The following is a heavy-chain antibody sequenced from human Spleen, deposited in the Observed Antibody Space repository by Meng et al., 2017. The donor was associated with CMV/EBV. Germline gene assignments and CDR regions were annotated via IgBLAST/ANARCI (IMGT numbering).Heavy chain of an antibody. J-gene: IGHJ4*02. CDR2: IRYDGSDK. V-gene: IGHV3-30*02. Sequence: GESLKISCAASGFTFSSYGMHWVRQAPGKGLEWVAFIRYDGSDKFYADSVKGRFTISRDNAKNSLYLQMSSLRAEDTAVYYCARAAIGFDYWGQGTLVTVSS. D-gene: IGHD2-2*01. CDR3: ARAAIGFDY. CDR1: GFTFSSYG.